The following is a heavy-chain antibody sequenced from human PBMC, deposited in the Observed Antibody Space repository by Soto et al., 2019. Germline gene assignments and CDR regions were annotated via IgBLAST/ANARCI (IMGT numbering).Heavy chain of an antibody. D-gene: IGHD2-15*01. Sequence: SVKVSCKASGGTFSSYAISWVRQAPGQGLEWMGGIIPIFGTANYAQKFQGRVTITADESTSTAYMELSSLRSEDTAVYYCARDRFGDIVVVVAATRGWGMDVWGQGTTVTVSS. J-gene: IGHJ6*02. CDR1: GGTFSSYA. CDR2: IIPIFGTA. V-gene: IGHV1-69*13. CDR3: ARDRFGDIVVVVAATRGWGMDV.